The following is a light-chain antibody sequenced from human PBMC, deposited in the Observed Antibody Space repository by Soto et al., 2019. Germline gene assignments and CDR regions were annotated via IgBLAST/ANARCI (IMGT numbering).Light chain of an antibody. CDR3: PQYGSSPTWT. V-gene: IGKV3-20*01. J-gene: IGKJ1*01. Sequence: EIVLTQSPGTLSLSPGERATLSCRASQSVSSSYLAWFQQKPGQAPRLLIYGASSRATGIPDRFSGSGSGTGFTLTISRLEPEDFAVSYCPQYGSSPTWTFGQGTKVEIK. CDR2: GAS. CDR1: QSVSSSY.